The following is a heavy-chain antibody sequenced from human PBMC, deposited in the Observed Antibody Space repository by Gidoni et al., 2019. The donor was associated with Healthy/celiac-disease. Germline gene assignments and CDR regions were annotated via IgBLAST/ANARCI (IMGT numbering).Heavy chain of an antibody. CDR3: ARELERRYYYYYGMDV. CDR2: LFPIFGTA. CDR1: GGTFSSYA. D-gene: IGHD1-1*01. Sequence: QVQLVQSGAEVKKPGSSVKVSCKASGGTFSSYAISWVRQAPGQGLEWMGGLFPIFGTANYAQKFQGRVTITADKSTSTAYMELSSLGSEDTAVYYCARELERRYYYYYGMDVWGQGTTVTVSS. J-gene: IGHJ6*02. V-gene: IGHV1-69*06.